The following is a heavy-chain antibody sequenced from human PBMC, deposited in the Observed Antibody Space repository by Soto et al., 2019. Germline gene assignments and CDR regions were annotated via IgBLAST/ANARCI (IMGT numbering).Heavy chain of an antibody. J-gene: IGHJ6*02. CDR2: ISYDGSNK. D-gene: IGHD6-19*01. CDR1: GFTFSSYA. CDR3: ARGVADPYYYYYGMDV. Sequence: GGSLRLSCAASGFTFSSYAMHWVRQAPGKGLEWVAVISYDGSNKYYADSVKGRFTISRDNSKNTLYLQMNSLRAEDTAVYYCARGVADPYYYYYGMDVWGQGTTVTVSS. V-gene: IGHV3-30-3*01.